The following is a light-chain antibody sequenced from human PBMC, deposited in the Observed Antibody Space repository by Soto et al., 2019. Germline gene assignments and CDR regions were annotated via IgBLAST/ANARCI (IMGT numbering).Light chain of an antibody. Sequence: EIVLTQSPATLSLSPGERATLSCRASQSVSSYLAWYQQKPGQAPRLLIYDASNRATGIPARFSGSGSGTDFTLTISSLEPEDFAVYYCQQRSNWPPKWTFGQGTKGEIK. CDR1: QSVSSY. V-gene: IGKV3-11*01. J-gene: IGKJ1*01. CDR2: DAS. CDR3: QQRSNWPPKWT.